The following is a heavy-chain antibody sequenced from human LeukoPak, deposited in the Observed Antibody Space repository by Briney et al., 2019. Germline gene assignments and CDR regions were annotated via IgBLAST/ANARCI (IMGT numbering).Heavy chain of an antibody. Sequence: ASVKVSCKASGYTFTNYAMNWVRQAPGQGLEWMGWIHPSTGNPTYAQGFTGRFVFSLDTSVSTTYLQISSLKAEDTAVYFCARAFQSLGGLSLPDYWGQGSLVTVSS. CDR1: GYTFTNYA. CDR2: IHPSTGNP. D-gene: IGHD3-16*02. J-gene: IGHJ4*02. V-gene: IGHV7-4-1*02. CDR3: ARAFQSLGGLSLPDY.